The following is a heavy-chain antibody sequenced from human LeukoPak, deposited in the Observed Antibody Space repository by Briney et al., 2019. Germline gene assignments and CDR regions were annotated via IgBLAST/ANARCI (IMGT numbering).Heavy chain of an antibody. V-gene: IGHV4-59*01. Sequence: ETLSLTCTVSGDSISGYYWSWIRQPPGKGLEWIGYIYYSGSPSYNPPRKSRVTISIDTSKNQFSLKLNSVTAADTAVYYCARRYCTSVSCYLSAFDIWGQGTMVTVSS. J-gene: IGHJ3*02. CDR3: ARRYCTSVSCYLSAFDI. CDR2: IYYSGSP. D-gene: IGHD2-15*01. CDR1: GDSISGYY.